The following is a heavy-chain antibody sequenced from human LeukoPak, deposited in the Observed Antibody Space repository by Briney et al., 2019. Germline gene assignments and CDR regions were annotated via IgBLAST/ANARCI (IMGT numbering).Heavy chain of an antibody. CDR1: GGSISSGGYS. CDR2: IYHSGST. D-gene: IGHD3-10*01. CDR3: ARGGRGVPFDP. J-gene: IGHJ5*02. V-gene: IGHV4-30-2*01. Sequence: SETLSLTCAVSGGSISSGGYSWSWIRQPPGKGLEWIGYIYHSGSTYYNPSLKSRVTISVDRSENQFSLKLSSVTAADTAVYYCARGGRGVPFDPWGQGTLVTVSS.